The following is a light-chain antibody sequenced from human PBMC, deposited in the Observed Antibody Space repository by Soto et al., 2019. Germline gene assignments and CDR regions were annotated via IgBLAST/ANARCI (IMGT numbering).Light chain of an antibody. J-gene: IGKJ5*01. V-gene: IGKV3D-20*02. CDR3: QQRSSWPGT. Sequence: EIVLTQSPGTLSLPPGERATLSCRARQSVSSSYLAWYQQKPGQAPRLLIYGASSRATGIPARFSGGGSGTDFTLTISSLEPEDFAVYYCQQRSSWPGTFGQGTRLEIK. CDR2: GAS. CDR1: QSVSSSY.